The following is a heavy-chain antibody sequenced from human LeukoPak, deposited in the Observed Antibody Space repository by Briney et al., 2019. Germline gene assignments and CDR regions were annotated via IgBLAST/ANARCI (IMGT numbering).Heavy chain of an antibody. CDR2: LSTRGNT. V-gene: IGHV4-61*02. CDR1: GASVSSGNYF. J-gene: IGHJ5*02. CDR3: TRALCINGVCEWFDP. D-gene: IGHD2-8*01. Sequence: SQTLSLTCSVSGASVSSGNYFWTWIRQPTGKGLEWIGRLSTRGNTNYNPSLESRVTILGDTSKNQFSLQLRSVTAADTAVYYCTRALCINGVCEWFDPWGQGTLVTVSS.